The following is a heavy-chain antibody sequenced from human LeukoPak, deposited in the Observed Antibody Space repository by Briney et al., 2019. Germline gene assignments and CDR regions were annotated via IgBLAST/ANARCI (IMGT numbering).Heavy chain of an antibody. CDR1: GYTFTSNY. CDR3: TRGVGVTIFGVGGQAFDI. CDR2: INPSGGTT. V-gene: IGHV1-46*03. D-gene: IGHD3-3*01. J-gene: IGHJ3*02. Sequence: ASVKVSCKASGYTFTSNYMYWVRQAPGQGLEWMGIINPSGGTTRYAQKFQGRVTMTRDTSTSTLYVELSSLRSEDTAVYYCTRGVGVTIFGVGGQAFDIWGQGTMVTVSS.